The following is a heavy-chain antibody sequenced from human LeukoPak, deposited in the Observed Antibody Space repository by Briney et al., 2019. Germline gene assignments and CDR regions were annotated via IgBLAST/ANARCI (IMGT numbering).Heavy chain of an antibody. CDR1: GFTFSSYW. Sequence: PGXSLRLSCAAAGFTFSSYWMHWVRQAPGKGLGWVSFIYSAGSTPSYADSVNGRFTISRDHAKNTLYLQMNSLRAEDTAVYYCARAEIGSYYFDYWGQGTLVTVSS. CDR2: IYSAGSTP. D-gene: IGHD1-26*01. CDR3: ARAEIGSYYFDY. V-gene: IGHV3-74*01. J-gene: IGHJ4*02.